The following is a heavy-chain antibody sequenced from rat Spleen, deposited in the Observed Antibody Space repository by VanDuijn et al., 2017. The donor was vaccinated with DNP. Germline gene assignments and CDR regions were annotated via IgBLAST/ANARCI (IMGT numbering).Heavy chain of an antibody. CDR1: GFTFSDYY. Sequence: EVQLVESGGGLVQPGRSLKLSCAASGFTFSDYYMAWVRQAPTKGLEWVASISYDGGSTYYRDSVKGRFTISRDNAKSSLYLQMDSLRSEDTATYYCTTDRVGSNWFAYWGQGTLVTVSS. CDR2: ISYDGGST. CDR3: TTDRVGSNWFAY. D-gene: IGHD4-6*01. J-gene: IGHJ3*01. V-gene: IGHV5-20*01.